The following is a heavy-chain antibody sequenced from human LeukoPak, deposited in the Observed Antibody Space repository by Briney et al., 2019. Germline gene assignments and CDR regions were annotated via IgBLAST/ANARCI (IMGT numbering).Heavy chain of an antibody. Sequence: GGSLRLSCVASGFTFSSYGMNWVRQAPGKGLEWVAVIWYDGTNKFYADSVKGRFTISRDNSKNTLFLQMNSLRDDDTAVYYCVRGVGVSRFNYFDPWGQGTLVIVSS. CDR2: IWYDGTNK. D-gene: IGHD6-13*01. CDR1: GFTFSSYG. CDR3: VRGVGVSRFNYFDP. J-gene: IGHJ5*02. V-gene: IGHV3-33*01.